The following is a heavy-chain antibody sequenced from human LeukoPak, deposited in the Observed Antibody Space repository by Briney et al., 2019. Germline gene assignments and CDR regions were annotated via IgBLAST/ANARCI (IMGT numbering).Heavy chain of an antibody. D-gene: IGHD2-15*01. CDR2: ISGSGGST. J-gene: IGHJ4*02. Sequence: GGSLRLSCAASGFTFSSYAMSWVRQAPGNGREWVSAISGSGGSTYYADSVKGRFTISRDNSKNTLYLQMNSLRAEETAVYYCPPADFDYWGQGTLVTVSS. CDR1: GFTFSSYA. CDR3: PPADFDY. V-gene: IGHV3-23*01.